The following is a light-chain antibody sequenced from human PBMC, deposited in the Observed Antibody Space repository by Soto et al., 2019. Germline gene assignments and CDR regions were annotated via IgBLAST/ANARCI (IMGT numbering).Light chain of an antibody. CDR2: TNN. J-gene: IGLJ2*01. V-gene: IGLV1-40*01. CDR3: QSFDSSLSASVV. CDR1: SSNIGAGYD. Sequence: QSVLTQPPSVSGAPGQRVTISCTGSSSNIGAGYDVHWYQQFPGTAPKLLIYTNNNRPSGVPDRFSGSKSATSASLAITGLQADDEADYYCQSFDSSLSASVVFGGGTQLTVL.